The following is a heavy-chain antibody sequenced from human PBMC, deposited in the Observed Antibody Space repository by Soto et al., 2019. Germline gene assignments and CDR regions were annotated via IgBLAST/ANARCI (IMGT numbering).Heavy chain of an antibody. D-gene: IGHD3-3*01. CDR3: ARGSTYYDFWSGYYRKFGWFNP. J-gene: IGHJ5*02. V-gene: IGHV4-34*01. Sequence: SETLSLTCAVYGGSFSGYYWSWIRQPPGKGLEWIGEINHSGSTNYNPSLKSRVTISVDTSKNQFSLKLGSVTAADTAVYYCARGSTYYDFWSGYYRKFGWFNPWGQGTLVTVSS. CDR2: INHSGST. CDR1: GGSFSGYY.